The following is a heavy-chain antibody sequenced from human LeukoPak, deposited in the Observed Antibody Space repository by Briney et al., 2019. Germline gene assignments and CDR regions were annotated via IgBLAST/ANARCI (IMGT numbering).Heavy chain of an antibody. CDR3: ARGKISSSDLFDP. CDR1: GFTFSSYS. J-gene: IGHJ5*02. D-gene: IGHD6-13*01. V-gene: IGHV3-48*04. Sequence: GGSLRLSCAASGFTFSSYSMNWVRQAPGKGLEWVSYISSSSSTIYYADSVKGRFTISRDNAKNSLYLQMNSLRAEDTAVYYCARGKISSSDLFDPWGQGTLVSVS. CDR2: ISSSSSTI.